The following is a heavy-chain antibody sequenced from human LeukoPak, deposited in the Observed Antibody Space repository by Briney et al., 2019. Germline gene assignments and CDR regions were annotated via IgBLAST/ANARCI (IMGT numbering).Heavy chain of an antibody. D-gene: IGHD3-22*01. CDR1: GFTFNSYA. V-gene: IGHV3-23*01. CDR3: ARGIYYYYDSSGLQFADY. J-gene: IGHJ4*02. CDR2: ISGTGGNT. Sequence: GGSLRLSCAASGFTFNSYAMSWVRQAPGKGLEWVSAISGTGGNTYYADSVKGRFTISRDNAKNSLYLQMNSLRAEDTAVYYCARGIYYYYDSSGLQFADYWGQGTLVTVSS.